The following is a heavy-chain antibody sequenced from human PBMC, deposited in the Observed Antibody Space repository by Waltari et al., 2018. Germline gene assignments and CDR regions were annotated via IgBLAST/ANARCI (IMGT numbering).Heavy chain of an antibody. J-gene: IGHJ4*02. V-gene: IGHV3-21*01. D-gene: IGHD1-26*01. CDR1: GFTLSTYR. Sequence: EVHLVESGGGLVKPGGSLSLSCVVSGFTLSTYRMNWSRQAPGKGLEWVSSISSSNYIKYADSVKGLFTISRDTTKNSLYLQMNSLRVEDTAVYHCARDEIHVGPTNVGVTLDYWGQGTLVTVSS. CDR2: ISSSNYI. CDR3: ARDEIHVGPTNVGVTLDY.